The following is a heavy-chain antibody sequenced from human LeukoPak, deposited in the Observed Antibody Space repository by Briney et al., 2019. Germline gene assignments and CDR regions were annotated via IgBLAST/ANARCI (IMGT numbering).Heavy chain of an antibody. D-gene: IGHD3-22*01. CDR1: GYSISSGYY. CDR2: IHHSGST. V-gene: IGHV4-38-2*01. Sequence: SETLSLTCAVSGYSISSGYYWGWIRQPPGKGLEWIGSIHHSGSTYYNPSLKSRVTISVDTSKNQFSLKLSSVTAADTAVYYCARTAIYYYDSSGYYHNWFDPWGQGTLVTVSS. J-gene: IGHJ5*02. CDR3: ARTAIYYYDSSGYYHNWFDP.